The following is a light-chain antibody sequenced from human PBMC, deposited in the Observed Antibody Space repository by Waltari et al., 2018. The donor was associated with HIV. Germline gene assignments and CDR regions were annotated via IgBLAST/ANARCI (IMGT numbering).Light chain of an antibody. V-gene: IGKV2-28*01. CDR2: LTS. CDR1: RSLLETNGNHF. J-gene: IGKJ4*01. Sequence: DIVMTQSPLALVVTPGEPASISCRSSRSLLETNGNHFLQWYGQKPGQSPQLLMFLTSKRASGVPDRFSGSGSGTDFTLRISSVEAEDVGVYYCMQALQRPLTFGGGTKVEIK. CDR3: MQALQRPLT.